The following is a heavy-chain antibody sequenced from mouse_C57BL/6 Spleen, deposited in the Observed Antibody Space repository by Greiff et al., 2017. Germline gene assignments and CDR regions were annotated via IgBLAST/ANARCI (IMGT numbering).Heavy chain of an antibody. CDR1: GYTFTDYY. Sequence: VQGVESGPELVKPGASVKISCKASGYTFTDYYINWVKQRPGQGLEWIGWIFPGRGSTYYNEKFKGKATLTVDKSSSTAYMLLSSLTSEDSAVYLCARYDYFDYWGQGTTLTVSS. CDR2: IFPGRGST. V-gene: IGHV1-75*01. J-gene: IGHJ2*01. CDR3: ARYDYFDY.